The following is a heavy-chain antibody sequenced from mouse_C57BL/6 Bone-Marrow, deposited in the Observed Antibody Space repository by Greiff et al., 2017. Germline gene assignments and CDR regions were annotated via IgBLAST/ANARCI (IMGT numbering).Heavy chain of an antibody. CDR2: INPSSGYT. J-gene: IGHJ3*02. Sequence: QVQLKESGADLAKPGASVKLSCKASGYTFTSYWMHWVKQRPGQGLEWIGYINPSSGYTKYNQKFKDKATLTADKSSRTAYMQLSSLTYEDSAVYYWARLERHKWGQGILVTVSA. CDR3: ARLERHK. CDR1: GYTFTSYW. V-gene: IGHV1-7*01.